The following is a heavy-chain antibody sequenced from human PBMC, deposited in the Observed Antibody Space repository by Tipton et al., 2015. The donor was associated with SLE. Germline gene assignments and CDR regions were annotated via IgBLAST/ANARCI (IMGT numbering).Heavy chain of an antibody. CDR3: ARGYCSGDVCFGRGYFDY. CDR1: GYTFTHFG. D-gene: IGHD2-8*02. V-gene: IGHV1-18*01. Sequence: QLVQSGAEVKKPGASVKVSCKASGYTFTHFGLSWVRQAPGQGLQWMGYISAYNGNTNYAQNFQDRVYMTTDASTNSAYLELRRLTSDDTAVYYCARGYCSGDVCFGRGYFDYWGQGTQVTVSS. J-gene: IGHJ4*02. CDR2: ISAYNGNT.